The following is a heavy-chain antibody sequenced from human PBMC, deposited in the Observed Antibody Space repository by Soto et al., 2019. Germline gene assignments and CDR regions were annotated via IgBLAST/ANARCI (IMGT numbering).Heavy chain of an antibody. CDR3: ARIGYSSSSLDY. CDR1: GFTFSNYW. Sequence: SLRLSCAPSGFTFSNYWMTWVRQAPGKGLEWVANIKQDGSQKYYVDSVKGRFTISRDNAKNSLYLQINSLRAEDTAFYYCARIGYSSSSLDYWGQGTLVTVSS. V-gene: IGHV3-7*03. CDR2: IKQDGSQK. D-gene: IGHD6-13*01. J-gene: IGHJ4*02.